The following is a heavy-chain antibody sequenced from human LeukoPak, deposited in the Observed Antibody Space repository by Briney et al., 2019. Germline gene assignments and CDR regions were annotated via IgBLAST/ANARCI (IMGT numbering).Heavy chain of an antibody. D-gene: IGHD2-2*01. CDR2: ITGSSSTI. J-gene: IGHJ4*02. CDR3: ASCSSTNCY. CDR1: GFTFSSFS. V-gene: IGHV3-48*01. Sequence: GGSLRLSCAASGFTFSSFSMNWVRQAPGKGLEWVSFITGSSSTIYYADSVKGRFTISRDNAKNSLYLRMNSLRAEDTAVYYCASCSSTNCYWGQGTLVTVSS.